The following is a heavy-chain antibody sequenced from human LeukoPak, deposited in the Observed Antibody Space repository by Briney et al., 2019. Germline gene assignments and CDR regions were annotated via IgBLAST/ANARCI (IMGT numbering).Heavy chain of an antibody. CDR3: ASFHYYDSSGYWSGGIHRLYDI. CDR1: GYTFTGYY. CDR2: INPNSGGT. V-gene: IGHV1-2*02. J-gene: IGHJ3*02. D-gene: IGHD3-22*01. Sequence: GASVKVSCKASGYTFTGYYIHWVRQAPGQGLEWMGWINPNSGGTNYAQKFQGRVTMTRDTSISTAYMELSTLRSDDTAVYYCASFHYYDSSGYWSGGIHRLYDIWGQGTMVTVSS.